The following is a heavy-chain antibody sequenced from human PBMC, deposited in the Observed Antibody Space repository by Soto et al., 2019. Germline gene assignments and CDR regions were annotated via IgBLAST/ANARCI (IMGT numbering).Heavy chain of an antibody. CDR1: GFTFSSYS. CDR3: ARDRVVRGVIILYPFNYYGMDV. CDR2: IKHDGSNK. V-gene: IGHV3-33*08. Sequence: SLRLSCAASGFTFSSYSMTWVRQAPGKGLEWVAVIKHDGSNKYYTDSVKGRFTISRDNSKNTLYLQMNSLRAEDTAVYYCARDRVVRGVIILYPFNYYGMDVWGQGTTVTVSS. D-gene: IGHD3-10*01. J-gene: IGHJ6*02.